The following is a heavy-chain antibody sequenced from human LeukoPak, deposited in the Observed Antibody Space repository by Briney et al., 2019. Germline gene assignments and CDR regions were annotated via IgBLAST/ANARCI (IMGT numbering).Heavy chain of an antibody. J-gene: IGHJ5*02. Sequence: GGSLRLSCAASGFTFSSYSMNWVRQAPGKGLEWVSSISSSSSYIYYADPVKGRFTISRDNAKNSLYLQMTSLRAEDTAVYYCARDPLGYCSGGSCPTEWFDPWGQGTLVTVSS. CDR1: GFTFSSYS. D-gene: IGHD2-15*01. V-gene: IGHV3-21*01. CDR2: ISSSSSYI. CDR3: ARDPLGYCSGGSCPTEWFDP.